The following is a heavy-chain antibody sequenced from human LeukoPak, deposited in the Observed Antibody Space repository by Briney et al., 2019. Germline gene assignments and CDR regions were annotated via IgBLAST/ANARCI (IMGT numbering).Heavy chain of an antibody. J-gene: IGHJ1*01. CDR2: MNQDGSEK. CDR1: GFTFSESW. D-gene: IGHD3-10*01. CDR3: ALYPPGGAGAV. V-gene: IGHV3-7*01. Sequence: GGSLRLSCAASGFTFSESWMSWVRQAPGKGLEWVANMNQDGSEKDYVDSVKGRFTISRDNARESLYLQMSSLRAEDTAVYYWALYPPGGAGAVGAQGTIDTVSS.